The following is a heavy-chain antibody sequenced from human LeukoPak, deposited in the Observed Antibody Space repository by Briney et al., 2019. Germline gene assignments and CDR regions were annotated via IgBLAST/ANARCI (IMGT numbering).Heavy chain of an antibody. Sequence: SETLSLTCAVSGGSISSDNWWSWVRQPPGKGLEWIGEIYHTGSSNYNPSLKSRVTISVDRSKNHFSLKLTSVTAADTAVYYCARETPPYSSGYYHPHFDYWGQGTLVTVSS. V-gene: IGHV4-4*02. CDR3: ARETPPYSSGYYHPHFDY. J-gene: IGHJ4*02. D-gene: IGHD3-22*01. CDR2: IYHTGSS. CDR1: GGSISSDNW.